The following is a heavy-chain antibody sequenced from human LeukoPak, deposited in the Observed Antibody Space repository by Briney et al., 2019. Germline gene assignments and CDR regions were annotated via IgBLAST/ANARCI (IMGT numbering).Heavy chain of an antibody. CDR3: ARSSWYESNWFDP. Sequence: GASLQISCKGSGYSFTSYWIGWVRQMPGKGLEWMGIIYPGDSDTRYSPSFQGQVTISADKSISTAYLQWSSLKASDTAMYYCARSSWYESNWFDPWGQGTLVTVSS. CDR2: IYPGDSDT. D-gene: IGHD6-13*01. V-gene: IGHV5-51*01. J-gene: IGHJ5*02. CDR1: GYSFTSYW.